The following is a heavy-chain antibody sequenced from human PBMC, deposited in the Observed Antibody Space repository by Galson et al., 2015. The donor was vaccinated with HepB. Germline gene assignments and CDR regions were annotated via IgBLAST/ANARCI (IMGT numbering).Heavy chain of an antibody. V-gene: IGHV3-49*03. D-gene: IGHD3-10*01. J-gene: IGHJ4*02. Sequence: SLRLSCATSGFTLSDYTMGWFRQAPGKGLEWVGFFRSKDHGGTTEYAASVKGRFTISRDDSKNTAYLQVNSLKTEDTAIYYCTRDWFRSGDYYNTDYWGQGTLVTVSS. CDR1: GFTLSDYT. CDR2: FRSKDHGGTT. CDR3: TRDWFRSGDYYNTDY.